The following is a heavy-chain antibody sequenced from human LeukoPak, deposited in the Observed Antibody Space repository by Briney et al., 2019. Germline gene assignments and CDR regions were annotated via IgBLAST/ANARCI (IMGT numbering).Heavy chain of an antibody. CDR1: GFTFSSYG. Sequence: GGSLRLSCAASGFTFSSYGMHWVRQAPGKGLEWVAFIRYDGSNKYYADSVKGRFTISRDNSKNTLYLQMNSLRAEDTAVYYCARGFFSAIRPFDYWGQGTLVTVSS. CDR2: IRYDGSNK. CDR3: ARGFFSAIRPFDY. D-gene: IGHD5-18*01. J-gene: IGHJ4*02. V-gene: IGHV3-30*02.